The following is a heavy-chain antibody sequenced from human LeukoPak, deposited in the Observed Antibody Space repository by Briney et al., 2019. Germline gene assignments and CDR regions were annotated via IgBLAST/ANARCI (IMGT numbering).Heavy chain of an antibody. CDR3: AKVGHLQLVLDY. CDR2: ISYDGSNK. Sequence: PGRSLRLSCAASGFTFSSYGMHWVRQAPGKGLEWVAVISYDGSNKYYADSVKGRFTISRDNSKNTLYLHMNSLRAEDTAVYYCAKVGHLQLVLDYWGQGTLVTVSS. V-gene: IGHV3-30*18. D-gene: IGHD6-13*01. CDR1: GFTFSSYG. J-gene: IGHJ4*02.